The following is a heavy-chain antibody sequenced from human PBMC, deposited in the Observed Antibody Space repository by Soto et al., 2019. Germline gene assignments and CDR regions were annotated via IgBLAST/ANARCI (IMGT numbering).Heavy chain of an antibody. Sequence: GGSLRLSCAASGFTFSSYAMSWVRQAPGKGLEWVSAISGSGDITYYADSVKGRFTISRDNSKNTLYLQMNSLRAEDTAVYYCAKDYRSSYVEGFLDYWGQGTLVTVSS. CDR3: AKDYRSSYVEGFLDY. V-gene: IGHV3-23*01. CDR1: GFTFSSYA. J-gene: IGHJ4*02. CDR2: ISGSGDIT. D-gene: IGHD1-26*01.